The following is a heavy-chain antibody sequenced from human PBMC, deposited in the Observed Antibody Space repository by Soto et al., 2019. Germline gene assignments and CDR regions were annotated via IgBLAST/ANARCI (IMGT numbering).Heavy chain of an antibody. D-gene: IGHD1-26*01. V-gene: IGHV4-59*01. CDR3: ARGVLHSGRFDP. CDR1: GGSFSPYY. Sequence: SETLSLTCTVSGGSFSPYYWSWIRQPPGMELEWIGYISYSASTNYNPSLKSRVTISLDTSRNQVSLNLRSVTAADTAVYYCARGVLHSGRFDPWGQGILVTVSS. CDR2: ISYSAST. J-gene: IGHJ5*02.